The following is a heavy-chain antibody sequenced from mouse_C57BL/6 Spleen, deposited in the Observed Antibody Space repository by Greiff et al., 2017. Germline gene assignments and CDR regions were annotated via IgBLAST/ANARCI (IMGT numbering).Heavy chain of an antibody. V-gene: IGHV5-6*01. CDR1: GFTFSSYG. CDR3: ARLAGTGYFDY. J-gene: IGHJ2*01. Sequence: EVKLMESGGDLVKPGGSLKLSCAASGFTFSSYGMSWVRQTPDKRLEWVATISSGGSYTYYPDSVKGRFTISRDNAKNTLYLQMSSLKSEDTAMYYCARLAGTGYFDYWGQGTTLTVSS. D-gene: IGHD4-1*01. CDR2: ISSGGSYT.